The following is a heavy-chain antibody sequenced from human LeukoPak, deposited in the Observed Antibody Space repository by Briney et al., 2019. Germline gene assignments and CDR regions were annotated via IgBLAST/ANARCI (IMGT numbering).Heavy chain of an antibody. D-gene: IGHD2-2*01. CDR2: ISSSGSTI. CDR1: GFTYSDYY. CDR3: ARSAYYYYYMDV. Sequence: GGSLRLSCAASGFTYSDYYMSWIRQAPGKGLEWVSYISSSGSTIYYADSVKGRFTISRDNAKNSLYLQMNSLRAEDTAVYYCARSAYYYYYMDVWGKGTTVTVSS. V-gene: IGHV3-11*01. J-gene: IGHJ6*03.